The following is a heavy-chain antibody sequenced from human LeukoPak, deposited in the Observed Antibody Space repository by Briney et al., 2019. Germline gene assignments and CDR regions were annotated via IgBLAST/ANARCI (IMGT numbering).Heavy chain of an antibody. D-gene: IGHD5-18*01. V-gene: IGHV1-69*04. CDR3: ARVSTAPPYYFDY. CDR1: GYTFTGYY. J-gene: IGHJ4*02. Sequence: ASVKVSCKASGYTFTGYYMHWVRQAPGQGLEWMGRIIPILGIANYAQKFQGRVTITADKSTSTVYMELSSLRSEDTAVYYCARVSTAPPYYFDYWGQGTLVTVSS. CDR2: IIPILGIA.